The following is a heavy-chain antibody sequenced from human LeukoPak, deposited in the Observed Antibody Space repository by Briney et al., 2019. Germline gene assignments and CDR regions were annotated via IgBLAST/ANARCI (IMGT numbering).Heavy chain of an antibody. Sequence: GGPLRLSCAASGLTFSWCWMSWVRQAPGKGVEGVAFLREDGSEKYYVDSVRGRFTISRDNAENSLYLHMHSLRAEDTAVYYSARDRGGRTGLDDWGQGTLVTVSS. J-gene: IGHJ4*02. CDR1: GLTFSWCW. D-gene: IGHD2-15*01. CDR3: ARDRGGRTGLDD. CDR2: LREDGSEK. V-gene: IGHV3-7*04.